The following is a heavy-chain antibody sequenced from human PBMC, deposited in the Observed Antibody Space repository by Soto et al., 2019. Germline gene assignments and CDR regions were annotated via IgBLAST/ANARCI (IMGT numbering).Heavy chain of an antibody. J-gene: IGHJ4*02. CDR3: ARATSFSGHHGY. CDR1: GGSFSSGGYY. V-gene: IGHV4-31*03. Sequence: QLQLQESGPGLVKPSQTLSLACTVSGGSFSSGGYYWSWIRQLPGKGLEWIGYIYYSGSTYYNPSVKSGFTISPDTSKNQFSLKLSSVTAADTAVYYCARATSFSGHHGYWGQGTLVTVSS. D-gene: IGHD2-8*02. CDR2: IYYSGST.